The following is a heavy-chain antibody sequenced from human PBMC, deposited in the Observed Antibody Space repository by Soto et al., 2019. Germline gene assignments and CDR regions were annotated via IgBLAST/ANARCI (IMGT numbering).Heavy chain of an antibody. V-gene: IGHV3-30*18. Sequence: VGSLRLSCAASGFTFSSYGMHWVRQAPGKGLEWVAVISYDGSNKYYADSVKGRFTISRDNSKNTLYLQMNSLRAEDTAVYYCAKEAVSSGGYYYYYGMDVWGQGTTVTVSS. CDR2: ISYDGSNK. CDR3: AKEAVSSGGYYYYYGMDV. CDR1: GFTFSSYG. J-gene: IGHJ6*02. D-gene: IGHD3-22*01.